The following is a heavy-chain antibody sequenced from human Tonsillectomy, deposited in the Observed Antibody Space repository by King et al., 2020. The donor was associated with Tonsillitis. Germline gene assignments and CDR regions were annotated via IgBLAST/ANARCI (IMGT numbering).Heavy chain of an antibody. J-gene: IGHJ4*02. CDR1: GGSFSGYY. D-gene: IGHD5-18*01. V-gene: IGHV4-34*01. CDR2: INHSGST. CDR3: ARGGPWIQLWSVGYYFDY. Sequence: VQLQQWGAGLLKPSETLSLTCAVYGGSFSGYYWSWIRQPPGKGLEWIGEINHSGSTNYNPSLKSRVTISVDTSKNQFSLKLSSGTAADTAVYYCARGGPWIQLWSVGYYFDYWGQGTLVTVSS.